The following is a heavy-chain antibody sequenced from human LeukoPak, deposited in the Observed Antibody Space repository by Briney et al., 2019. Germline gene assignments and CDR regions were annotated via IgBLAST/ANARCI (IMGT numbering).Heavy chain of an antibody. CDR1: GYXFTSYY. V-gene: IGHV1-46*01. J-gene: IGHJ4*02. CDR3: ARQSVRPGASPLFDY. D-gene: IGHD1-14*01. CDR2: INPSGGTT. Sequence: ASVKVSCKASGYXFTSYYMHWVRQAPGQGLEWMGIINPSGGTTTYAQKFQGRVTVTGDTSTSTVYMEVSTLRSDDTAVYYCARQSVRPGASPLFDYWGQGTLVTVSS.